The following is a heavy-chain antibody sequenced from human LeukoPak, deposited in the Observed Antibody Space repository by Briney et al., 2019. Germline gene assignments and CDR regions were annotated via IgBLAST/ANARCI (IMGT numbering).Heavy chain of an antibody. CDR2: ISGSGGST. J-gene: IGHJ4*02. D-gene: IGHD6-19*01. V-gene: IGHV3-23*01. Sequence: GGSLRLSCAASGFTFSSYAMSWVRQAPGKGLEWVSAISGSGGSTYYADSVKGRFTISRDNAKNSLYLQMNSLRVEDTAVYYCARLEQWLTPYWGQGTLVTVSS. CDR1: GFTFSSYA. CDR3: ARLEQWLTPY.